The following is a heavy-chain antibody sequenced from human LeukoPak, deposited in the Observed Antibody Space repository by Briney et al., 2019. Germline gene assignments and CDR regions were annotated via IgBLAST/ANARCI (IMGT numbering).Heavy chain of an antibody. CDR1: GFTLSDYW. Sequence: PGGSLRLSCVASGFTLSDYWMSCVRQAPVKGLEWVANINQDGSDKYYVDSVKGRFTISRDNAKNSLYLQMNSLRAEDTAVYYCARNQKGASDGFDIWGQGTRVTVSS. V-gene: IGHV3-7*01. CDR3: ARNQKGASDGFDI. CDR2: INQDGSDK. J-gene: IGHJ3*02.